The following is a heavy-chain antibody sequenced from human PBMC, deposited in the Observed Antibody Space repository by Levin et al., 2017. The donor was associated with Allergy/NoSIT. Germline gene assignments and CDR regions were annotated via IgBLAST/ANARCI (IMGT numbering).Heavy chain of an antibody. CDR3: ARAPTAQGFES. V-gene: IGHV5-51*01. CDR2: INPGDSET. CDR1: GYMFSTYW. J-gene: IGHJ5*01. D-gene: IGHD2-21*02. Sequence: GESLKISCKASGYMFSTYWIHWVRQMAGNGLEWMGTINPGDSETRYSPSSQGQVTISVDKSTNTVYLQWTSLKASDTAMYYCARAPTAQGFESWGQGTLVTVSS.